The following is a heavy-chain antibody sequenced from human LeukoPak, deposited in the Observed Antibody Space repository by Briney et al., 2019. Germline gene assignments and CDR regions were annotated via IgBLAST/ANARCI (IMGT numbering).Heavy chain of an antibody. CDR2: ILSDGSKE. D-gene: IGHD3-22*01. J-gene: IGHJ4*02. CDR3: VRDDDRPGNGLDY. CDR1: GFTFSSYG. Sequence: GGSLRLSCAASGFTFSSYGMHWIRQAPGKGLEWVAVILSDGSKEFYTDSVKGRFTISRDNSKNTLYLQMNSLRAEDTAVYYCVRDDDRPGNGLDYWGQGTLVTVSS. V-gene: IGHV3-33*01.